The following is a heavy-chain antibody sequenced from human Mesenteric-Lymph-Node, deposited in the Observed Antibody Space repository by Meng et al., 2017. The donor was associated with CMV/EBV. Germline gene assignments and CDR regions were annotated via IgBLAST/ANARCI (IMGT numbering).Heavy chain of an antibody. Sequence: GESLKISCAASGFTFDDYAMHWVRQAPGKGLEWVSAISSRSIHIYYADSVKGRFTISRDNAKNSLYLQMNSLRVDDTAVYYCARGRGYCSSTGCYQNFDYWGQGTLVTVSS. CDR3: ARGRGYCSSTGCYQNFDY. CDR2: ISSRSIHI. CDR1: GFTFDDYA. J-gene: IGHJ4*02. V-gene: IGHV3-21*01. D-gene: IGHD2-2*01.